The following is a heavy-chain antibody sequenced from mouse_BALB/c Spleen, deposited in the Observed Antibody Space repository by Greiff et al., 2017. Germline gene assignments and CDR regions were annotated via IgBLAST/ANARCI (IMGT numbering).Heavy chain of an antibody. D-gene: IGHD2-1*01. CDR3: ARDGKAYYAMDY. V-gene: IGHV1-7*01. CDR2: INPSTGYT. Sequence: VKLVESGAELAKPGASVKMSCTASGYTFTSYWMHWVKQRPGQGLEWIGYINPSTGYTEYNQKFKDKATLTADKSSSTAYMQLSSLTSEDSAVYYCARDGKAYYAMDYWGQGTSVTVSS. CDR1: GYTFTSYW. J-gene: IGHJ4*01.